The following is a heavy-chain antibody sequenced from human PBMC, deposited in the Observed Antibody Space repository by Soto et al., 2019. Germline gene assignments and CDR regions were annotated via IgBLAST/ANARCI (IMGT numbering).Heavy chain of an antibody. J-gene: IGHJ6*02. CDR1: GFTFSSYS. D-gene: IGHD3-3*01. V-gene: IGHV3-21*01. Sequence: GGSLRLSCAASGFTFSSYSMNWVRQAPGKGLEWVSSISSSSGYIYYADSVKGRFTISRDNAKNSLYLQMNSLRAEDTAVYYCAREGLDFWSGYPMDVWGQGTTVTVSS. CDR2: ISSSSGYI. CDR3: AREGLDFWSGYPMDV.